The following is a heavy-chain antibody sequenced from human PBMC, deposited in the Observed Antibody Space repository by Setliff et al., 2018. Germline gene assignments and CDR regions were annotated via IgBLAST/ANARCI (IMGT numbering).Heavy chain of an antibody. D-gene: IGHD4-4*01. CDR2: IYAGDSDT. Sequence: GASLKISCKGSGYSVANSWIAWVGQRNGKGLEWMGVIYAGDSDTRYRPSFQGQVTISVDKSISTAYLQWSSLKASDTAMYYCARDSNYEGAYDYWGQGTLVTVSS. CDR1: GYSVANSW. J-gene: IGHJ4*02. CDR3: ARDSNYEGAYDY. V-gene: IGHV5-51*01.